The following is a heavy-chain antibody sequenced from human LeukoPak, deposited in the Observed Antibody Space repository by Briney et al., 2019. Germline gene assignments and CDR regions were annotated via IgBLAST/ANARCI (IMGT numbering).Heavy chain of an antibody. D-gene: IGHD5-18*01. V-gene: IGHV3-21*01. CDR1: GFTSSSYS. CDR2: ISSSSSYI. J-gene: IGHJ4*02. Sequence: GGSLRLSCAASGFTSSSYSMNWVRQAPGKGLEWVSSISSSSSYIYYADSVKGRFTISRDNAKNSLYLQMNSLRAEDTAVYYCASGVDTAMVGFDYWGQGTLVTVSS. CDR3: ASGVDTAMVGFDY.